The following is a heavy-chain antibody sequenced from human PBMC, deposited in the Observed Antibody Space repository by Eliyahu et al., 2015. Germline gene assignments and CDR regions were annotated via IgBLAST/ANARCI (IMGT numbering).Heavy chain of an antibody. J-gene: IGHJ4*02. CDR2: ISSSSSTI. Sequence: EVQLVESGGGLVQPGGSLRXXCAASGFPFRXYNMNWVRQPPGKGLEWVSYISSSSSTIYYAASVKGRFTISRDNAKNSLYLQMNSLRDEDTAVYYCARDGDYYGSGIPYYFDYWGQGTLVTVSS. V-gene: IGHV3-48*02. CDR3: ARDGDYYGSGIPYYFDY. D-gene: IGHD3-10*01. CDR1: GFPFRXYN.